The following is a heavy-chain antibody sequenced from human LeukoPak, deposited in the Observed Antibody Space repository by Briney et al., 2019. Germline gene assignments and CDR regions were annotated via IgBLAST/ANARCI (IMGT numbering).Heavy chain of an antibody. D-gene: IGHD6-6*01. CDR1: GFTFSSYS. CDR2: ISSSSSYI. J-gene: IGHJ5*02. CDR3: TRDRPHNWFDP. V-gene: IGHV3-21*01. Sequence: GGSQRLSCAASGFTFSSYSMNWVRQAPGKGLEWVSSISSSSSYIYYADSVKGRFTISRDNAKNTLYLQMNSLRVEDTAVYYCTRDRPHNWFDPWGQGTLVTVSS.